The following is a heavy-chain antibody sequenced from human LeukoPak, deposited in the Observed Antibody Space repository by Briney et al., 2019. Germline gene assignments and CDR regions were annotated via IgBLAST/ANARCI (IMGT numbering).Heavy chain of an antibody. J-gene: IGHJ4*02. CDR3: AKDHSSSWYLTEDY. CDR2: ISGSGGST. Sequence: GGSLRLSCAASGFTFSSYAMSWVRQAPGKGLEWVSAISGSGGSTYYADSVKGRFTISRDNSKNTLYLQMNSLRAEGTAVYYCAKDHSSSWYLTEDYWGQGTLVTVSS. D-gene: IGHD6-13*01. V-gene: IGHV3-23*01. CDR1: GFTFSSYA.